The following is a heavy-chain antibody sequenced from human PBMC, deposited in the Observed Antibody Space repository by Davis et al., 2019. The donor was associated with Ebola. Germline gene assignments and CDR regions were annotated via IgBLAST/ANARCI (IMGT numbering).Heavy chain of an antibody. J-gene: IGHJ5*02. V-gene: IGHV3-33*03. Sequence: PGGSLRLSCVASGFTFSDHGMQWVRQAPGKGLEWVAVVGRDGKDKIYGDSVKGRFLISRDNSKNTMYLQMNSLRDEDTAVYYCAKDSGWQMSPWGQGTLVTVSS. CDR2: VGRDGKDK. CDR3: AKDSGWQMSP. CDR1: GFTFSDHG. D-gene: IGHD6-19*01.